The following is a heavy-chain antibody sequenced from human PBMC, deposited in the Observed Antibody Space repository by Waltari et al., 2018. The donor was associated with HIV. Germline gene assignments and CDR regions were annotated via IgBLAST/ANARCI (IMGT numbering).Heavy chain of an antibody. CDR3: ASPKGGWLFAFDV. V-gene: IGHV5-51*01. J-gene: IGHJ3*01. Sequence: QLVTPGGEVKQTGESLKISCKGSGFNFHNYWIAWVRQIPGKGLEWMGMIWPSDSDTKYSPSFQGHVTISADRSISTAYLQWSSLRASDTAMYYCASPKGGWLFAFDVWGQGTMVTVSS. CDR1: GFNFHNYW. CDR2: IWPSDSDT. D-gene: IGHD3-16*01.